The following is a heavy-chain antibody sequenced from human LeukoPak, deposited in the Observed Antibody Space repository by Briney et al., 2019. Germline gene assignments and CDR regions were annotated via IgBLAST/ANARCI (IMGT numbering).Heavy chain of an antibody. D-gene: IGHD2-2*01. Sequence: SETLSLTCTVSGGSISSCYWSWIRQPPGKGLEWIGYIYYSGSTNYNPSLKSRVTISVDTSKNQFSLKLSSVTAADTAVYYCARQGYLGYCSSTSCQGQYYFDYWGQGTLVTVSS. J-gene: IGHJ4*02. CDR3: ARQGYLGYCSSTSCQGQYYFDY. V-gene: IGHV4-59*08. CDR2: IYYSGST. CDR1: GGSISSCY.